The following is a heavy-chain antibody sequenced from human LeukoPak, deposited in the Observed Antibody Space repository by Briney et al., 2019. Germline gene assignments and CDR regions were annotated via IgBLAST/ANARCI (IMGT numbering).Heavy chain of an antibody. CDR2: IYYSGST. V-gene: IGHV4-59*11. D-gene: IGHD5-12*01. CDR3: AGGAVATTFDY. J-gene: IGHJ4*02. CDR1: GGSISSHY. Sequence: PSETLSLTCTVSGGSISSHYWSWIRQPPGKGLEWIGYIYYSGSTNYNPSLKSRVTISVDTSKNQFSLKLSSVTAADTAVYYCAGGAVATTFDYWGQGTLVSVSS.